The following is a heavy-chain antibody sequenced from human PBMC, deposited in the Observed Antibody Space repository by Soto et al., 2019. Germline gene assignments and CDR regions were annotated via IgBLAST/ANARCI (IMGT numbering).Heavy chain of an antibody. D-gene: IGHD2-2*01. Sequence: VASVKVSCKASGYTFTRYDINWVRQATGQGLEWMGWINAGNGNTKYAQKFQGRVTITRDTSASTAYMELSSLRSEDTAVYYCARGLIVVVPAAMYYYYYGMDVWGQGTTVTVSS. J-gene: IGHJ6*02. CDR2: INAGNGNT. CDR1: GYTFTRYD. CDR3: ARGLIVVVPAAMYYYYYGMDV. V-gene: IGHV1-3*01.